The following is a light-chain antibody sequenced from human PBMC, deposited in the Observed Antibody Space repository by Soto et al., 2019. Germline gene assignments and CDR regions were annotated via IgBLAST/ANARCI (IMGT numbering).Light chain of an antibody. V-gene: IGKV3-20*01. CDR2: GAS. CDR3: QQYVVSPGT. CDR1: ETVIRDY. J-gene: IGKJ1*01. Sequence: EIVFTQSPGTLSLSPGEGATLSCRASETVIRDYLAWYQHKPGQTPRLLIYGASSRATGIPDRFSGSGSGTDFTLTVTRXEPEDFAVYYCQQYVVSPGTFGQGTKVDIK.